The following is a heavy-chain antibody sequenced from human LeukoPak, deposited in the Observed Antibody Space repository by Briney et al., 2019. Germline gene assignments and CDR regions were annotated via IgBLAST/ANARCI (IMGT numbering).Heavy chain of an antibody. J-gene: IGHJ4*02. CDR2: IYTSGST. CDR3: ARASSSSYYYFDY. D-gene: IGHD3-22*01. CDR1: GGSISSYS. Sequence: SQTLSLTCTVSGGSISSYSWNWIRQPAGKGLEWIGRIYTSGSTNYNPSLKSRVTMSVDTSKNQFSLKLSSVTAADTAIYYCARASSSSYYYFDYWGQGTLVTVSS. V-gene: IGHV4-4*07.